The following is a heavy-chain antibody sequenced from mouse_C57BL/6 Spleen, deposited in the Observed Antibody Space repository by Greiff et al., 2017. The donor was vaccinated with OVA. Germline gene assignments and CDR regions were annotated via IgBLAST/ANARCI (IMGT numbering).Heavy chain of an antibody. CDR3: TRFGYDPYAMDY. V-gene: IGHV1-15*01. D-gene: IGHD2-2*01. Sequence: VQLQQSGAELVRPGASVTLSCKASGYTFTDYEMHWVKQTPVHGLEWIGAIDPETGGTAYNQKFKGKAILTADKSSSTAYMELRSLTSEDSAVYYCTRFGYDPYAMDYWGQGTSVTVSS. CDR2: IDPETGGT. CDR1: GYTFTDYE. J-gene: IGHJ4*01.